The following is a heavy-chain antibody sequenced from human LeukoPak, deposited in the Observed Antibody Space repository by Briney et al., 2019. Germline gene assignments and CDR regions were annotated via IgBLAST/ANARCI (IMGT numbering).Heavy chain of an antibody. Sequence: SQTLALTCAISGDSVSSNSAAWNWIRQSRSRGLEWLGRTYYKSKWHNDYAVYVKSRITINPDTSKNQFSLQLNSVTPEDTAVYYCAREGSLRYFDWVLRSYGIDVWGQGTTVTVSS. CDR3: AREGSLRYFDWVLRSYGIDV. V-gene: IGHV6-1*01. CDR2: TYYKSKWHN. CDR1: GDSVSSNSAA. J-gene: IGHJ6*02. D-gene: IGHD3-9*01.